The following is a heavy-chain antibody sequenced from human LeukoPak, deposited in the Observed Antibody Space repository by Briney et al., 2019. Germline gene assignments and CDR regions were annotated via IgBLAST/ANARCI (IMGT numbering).Heavy chain of an antibody. D-gene: IGHD3-22*01. V-gene: IGHV4-34*01. CDR2: INHSGSI. Sequence: KPSETLPLTCAVYGGSFSGYYWRWIRQPPGKGLEWIGEINHSGSINYNPSLKSRVTISVDTSKNQFSLKLSSVTAADTAVYYCASSLHYYDSSGCSFDYWGQGTLVTVSS. J-gene: IGHJ4*02. CDR1: GGSFSGYY. CDR3: ASSLHYYDSSGCSFDY.